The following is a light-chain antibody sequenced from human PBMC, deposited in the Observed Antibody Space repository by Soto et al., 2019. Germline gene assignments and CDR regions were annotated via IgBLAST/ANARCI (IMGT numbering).Light chain of an antibody. CDR3: SSYTSSSTLGVV. J-gene: IGLJ2*01. CDR1: SSDVGGYNY. V-gene: IGLV2-14*01. CDR2: DVS. Sequence: SALTQPDSVSGSPGQSITISCTGTSSDVGGYNYVSWYQQHPGKAPKLMIYDVSNRPSGVSNRFSGSKSGNTASLTISGLQAEDEADYYCSSYTSSSTLGVVFGGGTKLAVL.